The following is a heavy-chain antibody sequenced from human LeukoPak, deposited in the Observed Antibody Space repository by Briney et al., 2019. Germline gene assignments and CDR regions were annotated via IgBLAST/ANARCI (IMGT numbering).Heavy chain of an antibody. CDR1: GFTFSDYY. CDR2: ISSSGSTI. D-gene: IGHD6-13*01. Sequence: GGSLRLSCAASGFTFSDYYMSWIHQAPGKGLEWVSYISSSGSTIYYADSVKGRFTISRDNAKNSLYLQMNSLRAEDTAVYYCATPNIAEAGTNFDYWGQGTLVTVSS. CDR3: ATPNIAEAGTNFDY. J-gene: IGHJ4*02. V-gene: IGHV3-11*01.